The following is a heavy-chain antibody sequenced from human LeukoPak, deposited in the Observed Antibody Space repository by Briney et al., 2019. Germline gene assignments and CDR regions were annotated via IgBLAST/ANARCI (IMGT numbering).Heavy chain of an antibody. CDR1: GGTFSSYA. V-gene: IGHV1-69*05. D-gene: IGHD5-24*01. CDR2: IITIFGTA. J-gene: IGHJ4*02. Sequence: SVKVACKASGGTFSSYAISWVRQAPGQGLEWMGRIITIFGTANHAQKFQGRVTTTTDEATSTAYMERSSLRSEDTAVYYCASGRWLQSRTPYYFDYWGQGTLVTVSS. CDR3: ASGRWLQSRTPYYFDY.